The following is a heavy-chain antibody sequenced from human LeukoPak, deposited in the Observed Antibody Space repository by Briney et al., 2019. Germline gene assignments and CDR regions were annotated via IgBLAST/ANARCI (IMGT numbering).Heavy chain of an antibody. CDR2: ISYDGSNK. D-gene: IGHD2-2*01. CDR3: AKEDIVVVPAAIRRSYYYYGMGV. Sequence: GGSLRLSCAASGFTFSSYGTHWVRQAPGKGLEWVAVISYDGSNKYYADSVKGRFTISRDNSKNTLYLQMNSLRAEDTAVYYCAKEDIVVVPAAIRRSYYYYGMGVWGKGTTVTVSS. J-gene: IGHJ6*04. CDR1: GFTFSSYG. V-gene: IGHV3-30*18.